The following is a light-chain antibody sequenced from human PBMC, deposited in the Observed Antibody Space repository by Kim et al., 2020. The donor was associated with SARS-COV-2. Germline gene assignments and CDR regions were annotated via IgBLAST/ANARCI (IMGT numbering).Light chain of an antibody. CDR3: QQYYRSPPT. CDR2: WAS. Sequence: ATINCRSSQSILYRSNNKIYLSWYQQKPEQPPKLLIYWASTRESGVPERFSGSGSGTDFTLTISSLQAEDVAVYYCQQYYRSPPTFGGGTKVDIK. CDR1: QSILYRSNNKIY. V-gene: IGKV4-1*01. J-gene: IGKJ4*01.